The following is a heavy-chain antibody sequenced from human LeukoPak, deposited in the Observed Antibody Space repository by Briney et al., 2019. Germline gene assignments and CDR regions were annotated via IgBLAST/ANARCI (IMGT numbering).Heavy chain of an antibody. D-gene: IGHD2-21*01. CDR2: IDTNTGDT. CDR3: ASEAFCAGKNCHLQRVAS. CDR1: GYTFTAYY. J-gene: IGHJ4*02. V-gene: IGHV1-2*02. Sequence: ASVKVSCKASGYTFTAYYMHWVRQAPGQDLEWMGWIDTNTGDTKYAQKFQGRLTITRDPSTGTAYMELRSLISGDTAVYYCASEAFCAGKNCHLQRVASWGPGTLLTVSS.